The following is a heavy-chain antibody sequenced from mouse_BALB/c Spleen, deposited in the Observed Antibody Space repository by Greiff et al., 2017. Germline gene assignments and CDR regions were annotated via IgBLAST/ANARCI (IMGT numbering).Heavy chain of an antibody. CDR3: TRNPHYDSTRAMDY. Sequence: VKLQESGAELVKPGASVKLSCKASGYTFTSYYMYWVKQRPGQGLEWIGEINPSNGGTNFNEKFKSKATLTVDKSSSTAYMQLSSLTSEDSAVYYCTRNPHYDSTRAMDYWGQGTSVTVSS. J-gene: IGHJ4*01. D-gene: IGHD2-4*01. V-gene: IGHV1S81*02. CDR2: INPSNGGT. CDR1: GYTFTSYY.